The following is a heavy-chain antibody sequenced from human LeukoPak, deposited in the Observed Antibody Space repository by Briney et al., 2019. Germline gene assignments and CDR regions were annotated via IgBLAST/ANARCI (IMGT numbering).Heavy chain of an antibody. CDR1: GGTFSSYA. V-gene: IGHV1-69*04. J-gene: IGHJ6*02. D-gene: IGHD1-26*01. CDR2: IIPIPGIA. CDR3: ATDSYNPHYYYYGMDV. Sequence: ASVKVSCKASGGTFSSYAISWVRQVPGQGLEWMGRIIPIPGIANYAQKFQGRVTITADKSTSTAYMELSSLRSEDTAVYYCATDSYNPHYYYYGMDVWGQGTTVTVSS.